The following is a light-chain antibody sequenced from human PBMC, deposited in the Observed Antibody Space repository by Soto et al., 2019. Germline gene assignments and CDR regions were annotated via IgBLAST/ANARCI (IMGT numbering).Light chain of an antibody. CDR3: CTYAGSFHQ. V-gene: IGLV2-11*01. CDR2: DVT. Sequence: QSALTQPRSVSGSPGQAVTISCTGTNSDVGNYNFVSWYQHHPGKAPKLMIYDVTKRPSGVPDRFSGSKSGNTASLTISGLQPEDEAHYYCCTYAGSFHQFGGGTKLTVL. CDR1: NSDVGNYNF. J-gene: IGLJ3*02.